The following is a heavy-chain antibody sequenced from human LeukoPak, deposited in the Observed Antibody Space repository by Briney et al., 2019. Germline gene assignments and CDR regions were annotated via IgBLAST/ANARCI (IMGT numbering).Heavy chain of an antibody. Sequence: GGSLRLSCAASGFTFSSYAMSWVRQAPGKGLEWVSAISGSGGSTYYADSVKGRFTISRDNSKNTLYLQMNSLRAEDTAVYYCAKWGQYYYDSYPGDYWGQGTLVTVSS. CDR1: GFTFSSYA. D-gene: IGHD3-22*01. V-gene: IGHV3-23*01. CDR3: AKWGQYYYDSYPGDY. J-gene: IGHJ4*02. CDR2: ISGSGGST.